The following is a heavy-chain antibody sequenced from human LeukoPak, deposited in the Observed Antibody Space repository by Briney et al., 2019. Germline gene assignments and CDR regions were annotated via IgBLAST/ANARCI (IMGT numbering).Heavy chain of an antibody. CDR2: LYSGGDT. CDR3: ARGENYYFHTDV. CDR1: GFTFSNAW. D-gene: IGHD2/OR15-2a*01. Sequence: GGSLRLPCAASGFTFSNAWMSWFRQAPGKGLEWVSILYSGGDTYYSASVRGRFTISRDNSKTTLYLQMNTLSAADTAVYFCARGENYYFHTDVWGKGATDTVSS. J-gene: IGHJ6*03. V-gene: IGHV3-66*02.